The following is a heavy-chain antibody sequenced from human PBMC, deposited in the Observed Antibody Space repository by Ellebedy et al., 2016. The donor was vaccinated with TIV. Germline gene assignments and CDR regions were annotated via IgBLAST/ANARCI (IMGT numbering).Heavy chain of an antibody. D-gene: IGHD6-19*01. CDR2: IIPIFGTA. J-gene: IGHJ6*02. Sequence: ASVKVSCKASGGTFSSYAISWVRQAPGQGLEWMGGIIPIFGTANYAQKFQGRVTITADESTSTAYMELRSLRSEDTAVYYCARFMDAVAGSYYYGMDVWGQGTTVTVSS. V-gene: IGHV1-69*13. CDR3: ARFMDAVAGSYYYGMDV. CDR1: GGTFSSYA.